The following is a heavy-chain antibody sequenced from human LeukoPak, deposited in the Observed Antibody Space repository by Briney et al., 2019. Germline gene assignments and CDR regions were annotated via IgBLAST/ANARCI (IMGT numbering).Heavy chain of an antibody. J-gene: IGHJ4*02. Sequence: SETLSLTCTVSGGSISSYYWSWIRRPPGKGLEWIGEINHSGSTNYNPSLKSRVTISVDTSKNQFSLKLSSVTAADTAVYYCARGLGVLRYFDWLPGFDYWGQGTLVTVSS. D-gene: IGHD3-9*01. CDR1: GGSISSYY. CDR3: ARGLGVLRYFDWLPGFDY. CDR2: INHSGST. V-gene: IGHV4-34*01.